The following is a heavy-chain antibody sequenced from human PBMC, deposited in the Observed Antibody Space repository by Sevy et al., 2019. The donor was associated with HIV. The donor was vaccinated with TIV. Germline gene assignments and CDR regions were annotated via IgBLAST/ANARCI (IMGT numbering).Heavy chain of an antibody. J-gene: IGHJ6*02. CDR1: GFTFSSYW. Sequence: GGSLRLSCAASGFTFSSYWMSWVRQAPGKGLEWVANIKQDGSEKYYVDSMKGRFTISRDNAKNSLYLQMNSLRAEDTAVYYCARFGALTTTYYYYYGMDVWGQGTTVTVSS. CDR2: IKQDGSEK. D-gene: IGHD1-26*01. CDR3: ARFGALTTTYYYYYGMDV. V-gene: IGHV3-7*01.